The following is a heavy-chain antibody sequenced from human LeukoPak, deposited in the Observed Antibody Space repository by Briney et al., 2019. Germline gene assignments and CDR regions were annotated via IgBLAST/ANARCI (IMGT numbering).Heavy chain of an antibody. CDR1: GLTFSNYA. J-gene: IGHJ2*01. V-gene: IGHV3-23*01. CDR2: ISDSGGST. Sequence: GGSLRLSCAASGLTFSNYAMSWVREAPGKGLEWVSGISDSGGSTYYADSVKGRFTISRDNAKNTLYLQMKSLRVDDTAVYYCARGVWHYDLWGRGTLVTVSS. CDR3: ARGVWHYDL.